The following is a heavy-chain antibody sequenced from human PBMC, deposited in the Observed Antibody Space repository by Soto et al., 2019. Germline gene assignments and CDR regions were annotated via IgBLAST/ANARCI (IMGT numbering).Heavy chain of an antibody. D-gene: IGHD2-2*01. CDR2: INHSGST. CDR3: ARGPIVVVPAAIQDYYYYGMDV. J-gene: IGHJ6*02. V-gene: IGHV4-34*01. Sequence: SETLSLTCAVYGGSFSGYYWSWIRQPPGKGLEWIGEINHSGSTNYNPSLKSRVTISVDTSKNQFSLKLSSVTAADTAVYYCARGPIVVVPAAIQDYYYYGMDVWGQGTTVTVSS. CDR1: GGSFSGYY.